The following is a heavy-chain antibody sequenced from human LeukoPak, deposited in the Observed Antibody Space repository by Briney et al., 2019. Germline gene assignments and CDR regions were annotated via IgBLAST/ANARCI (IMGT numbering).Heavy chain of an antibody. CDR1: GGTFSSYA. D-gene: IGHD2-2*01. V-gene: IGHV1-69*13. J-gene: IGHJ6*04. Sequence: ASVKVSCKASGGTFSSYAISWVRQAPGQGLEWMGRIIPIFGTANYAQKFQGRVTMTADESTSTAYMELSSLRSEDTAVYYCAARTSIVVVPALKNTKGKYYYYYGMDVWGKGTTVTVSS. CDR2: IIPIFGTA. CDR3: AARTSIVVVPALKNTKGKYYYYYGMDV.